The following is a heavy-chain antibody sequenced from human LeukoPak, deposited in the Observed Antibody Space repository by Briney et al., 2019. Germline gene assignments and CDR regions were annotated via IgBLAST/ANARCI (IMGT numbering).Heavy chain of an antibody. Sequence: GRSLRLSCAASGFTFSDYWMNWVRQAPGKGLEWVANTKEDGSEEYCVDCVKGRFTISRDNAKNSLYLQMNSLRVEDTAVYYCARGPNYGSRSDYFDYWGQGTLVTVSS. D-gene: IGHD3-10*01. CDR1: GFTFSDYW. CDR3: ARGPNYGSRSDYFDY. V-gene: IGHV3-7*03. CDR2: TKEDGSEE. J-gene: IGHJ4*02.